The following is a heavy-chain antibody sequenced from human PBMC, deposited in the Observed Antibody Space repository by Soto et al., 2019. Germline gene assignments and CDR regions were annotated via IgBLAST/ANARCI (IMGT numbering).Heavy chain of an antibody. J-gene: IGHJ4*02. V-gene: IGHV4-34*01. Sequence: QVQLQQWGAGLLKPSETLSLTCAVYGGSFSGYYWSWIRQPPGKGLEWIGEINHSGSTNYNPSLKSRVTVSVDTSENQVSLKLSSVTAADTAVYYCARAAPRYWSGGSCFSGGDYWDRGPLVTVSS. CDR2: INHSGST. CDR1: GGSFSGYY. D-gene: IGHD2-15*01. CDR3: ARAAPRYWSGGSCFSGGDY.